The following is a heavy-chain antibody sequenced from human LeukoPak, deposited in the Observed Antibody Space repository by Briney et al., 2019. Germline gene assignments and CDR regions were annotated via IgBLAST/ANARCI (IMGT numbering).Heavy chain of an antibody. CDR2: ISGSGGST. D-gene: IGHD6-19*01. CDR1: GFTFSSYG. CDR3: AKPLSSGWFSYYYYMDV. J-gene: IGHJ6*03. V-gene: IGHV3-23*01. Sequence: PGGSLRLSCAATGFTFSSYGMSWVRQAPGKGLEWVSAISGSGGSTYYADSVKGRFTISRDNSKNTLYLQMNSLRAEDTAVYYCAKPLSSGWFSYYYYMDVWGKGTTVTISS.